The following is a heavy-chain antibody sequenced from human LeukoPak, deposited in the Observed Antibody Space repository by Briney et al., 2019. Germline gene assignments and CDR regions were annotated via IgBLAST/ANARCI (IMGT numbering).Heavy chain of an antibody. CDR3: ARAISFFDSSGYYSEVFFDY. V-gene: IGHV3-30*01. J-gene: IGHJ4*02. D-gene: IGHD3-22*01. CDR2: ISYDGSNK. CDR1: GFTFNSYT. Sequence: GGSLRLSCAASGFTFNSYTVHWVRQAPGKGLEWVALISYDGSNKYYADSVKGRFTISRDNSKNTLYLQMNSLRAEDTAVYYCARAISFFDSSGYYSEVFFDYWGQGTLVTVSS.